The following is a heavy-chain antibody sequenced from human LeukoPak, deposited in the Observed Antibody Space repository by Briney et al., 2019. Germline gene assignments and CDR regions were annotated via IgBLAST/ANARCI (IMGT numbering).Heavy chain of an antibody. CDR2: TWYDGSNN. D-gene: IGHD1-26*01. Sequence: GGSLRLSCAASGFTFSSYGIHWVRQAPGKGLEWVATTWYDGSNNYYGDSVKGRFITSRDNSNNALYLEMNSLRAEDTAVYYCARTLPTDWYFDLWGRGTLATVSS. J-gene: IGHJ2*01. CDR3: ARTLPTDWYFDL. CDR1: GFTFSSYG. V-gene: IGHV3-33*01.